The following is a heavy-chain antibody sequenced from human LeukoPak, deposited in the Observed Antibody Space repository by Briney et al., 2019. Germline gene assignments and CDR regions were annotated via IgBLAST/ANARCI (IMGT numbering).Heavy chain of an antibody. Sequence: SETLSLTCTVSGGSISSSSYYWGWIRQPPGKGLEWIGSIYYSGSTYYNPSLKSRITISVDTSKNQFSLKLSFVTAADTAVYYCARHPDHYGDYGELYFDYWGQGTLVTVSS. CDR3: ARHPDHYGDYGELYFDY. CDR1: GGSISSSSYY. D-gene: IGHD4-17*01. CDR2: IYYSGST. J-gene: IGHJ4*02. V-gene: IGHV4-39*01.